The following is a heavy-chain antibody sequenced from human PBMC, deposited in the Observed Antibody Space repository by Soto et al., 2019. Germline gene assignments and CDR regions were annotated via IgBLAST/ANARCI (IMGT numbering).Heavy chain of an antibody. J-gene: IGHJ4*02. D-gene: IGHD3-10*01. Sequence: EVQLLESGGGLVQPGGSLRLSCAVSGFTFGTYGMSWVRQAPGKGLEWVSGISGSGGVTFYADSVKGRFTISRDNSKDTLYLQMNSLRAEDTAVYYCAKDPRGPDYWRQGTLVTVSS. CDR1: GFTFGTYG. CDR3: AKDPRGPDY. V-gene: IGHV3-23*01. CDR2: ISGSGGVT.